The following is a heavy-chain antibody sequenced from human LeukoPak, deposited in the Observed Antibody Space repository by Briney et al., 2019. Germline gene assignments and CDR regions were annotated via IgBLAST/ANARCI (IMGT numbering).Heavy chain of an antibody. J-gene: IGHJ4*02. V-gene: IGHV1-69*01. CDR3: AREGYCSGDSCYSFDS. Sequence: ASVKVSCKASGGTFSNSAISWVRQAPGQGLEWMGGIIPIFGTANYAQKFQGRVTITADESTSTAYMELSSLRSEDTAVYYCAREGYCSGDSCYSFDSWGQGTLVTVSS. CDR2: IIPIFGTA. D-gene: IGHD2-15*01. CDR1: GGTFSNSA.